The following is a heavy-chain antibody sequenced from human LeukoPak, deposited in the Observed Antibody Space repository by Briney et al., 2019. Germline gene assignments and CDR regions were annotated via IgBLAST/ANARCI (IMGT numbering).Heavy chain of an antibody. CDR3: ARRKGENYYYYYGMDV. Sequence: GASVKVSCKASGGTFSSYAISWVRQAPGQGLEWMGRIIPILGIANYAQKFQGRVTITADKSTSTAYMELSSLRSEDTAVYYCARRKGENYYYYYGMDVWGQGTTVTVSS. J-gene: IGHJ6*02. CDR2: IIPILGIA. V-gene: IGHV1-69*04. CDR1: GGTFSSYA. D-gene: IGHD5-24*01.